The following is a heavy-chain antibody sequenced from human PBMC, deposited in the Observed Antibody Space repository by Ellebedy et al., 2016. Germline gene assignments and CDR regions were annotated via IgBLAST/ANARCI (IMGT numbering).Heavy chain of an antibody. Sequence: GESLKISCKGSGYSFTNNWITWVRQMHGKGLEWLGRINPSDSYTNYSPSFQGRVTISVDKSISTAYLHWSSLKASDTAMYYCARGRGWVDSWGQGTLVTVSS. CDR2: INPSDSYT. CDR3: ARGRGWVDS. V-gene: IGHV5-10-1*01. D-gene: IGHD6-19*01. J-gene: IGHJ4*02. CDR1: GYSFTNNW.